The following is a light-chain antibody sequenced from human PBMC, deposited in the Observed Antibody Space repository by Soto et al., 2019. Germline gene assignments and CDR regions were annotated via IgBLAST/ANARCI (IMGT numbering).Light chain of an antibody. CDR3: QQYGDSPT. CDR1: QSVSSSY. V-gene: IGKV3-20*01. Sequence: EIVLSQSPGTLSFSPGERATLSCRASQSVSSSYLAWYQQKPGQAPRLLIYGASSRATGIPDRFSGSGSGTDFTLTISRLEPEDFAVFYCQQYGDSPTFGQGTKVDIK. J-gene: IGKJ1*01. CDR2: GAS.